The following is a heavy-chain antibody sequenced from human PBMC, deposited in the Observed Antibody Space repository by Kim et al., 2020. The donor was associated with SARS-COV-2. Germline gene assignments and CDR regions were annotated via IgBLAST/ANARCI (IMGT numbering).Heavy chain of an antibody. J-gene: IGHJ4*02. CDR1: GFTFSSYE. CDR3: ARDLSRPHFDY. CDR2: ISSSGSTI. Sequence: GGSLRLSCAASGFTFSSYETNWVRQAPGKGLEWVSYISSSGSTIYYADSVKGRFTISRDNAKNSLYLQMNSLRAEDTAVYYCARDLSRPHFDYWGQGTLVTVSS. V-gene: IGHV3-48*03.